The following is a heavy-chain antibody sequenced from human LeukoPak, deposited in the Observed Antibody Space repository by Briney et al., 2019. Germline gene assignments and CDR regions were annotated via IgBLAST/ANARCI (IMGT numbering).Heavy chain of an antibody. D-gene: IGHD5-12*01. J-gene: IGHJ6*03. CDR2: IYYSGST. V-gene: IGHV4-59*01. CDR1: GGSISSYY. Sequence: SETLSLTCTVSGGSISSYYWSWIRQPPGKGLEWIGYIYYSGSTNYRPSLKSRVTISVDTSKNQFSLKLSPVTAADTAVYYCAREVAGFSYYYYMDVWGKGTTVTISS. CDR3: AREVAGFSYYYYMDV.